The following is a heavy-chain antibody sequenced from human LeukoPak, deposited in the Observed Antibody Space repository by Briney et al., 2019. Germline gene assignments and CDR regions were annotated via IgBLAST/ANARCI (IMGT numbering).Heavy chain of an antibody. CDR1: GGTFSSYG. J-gene: IGHJ4*02. D-gene: IGHD3-3*01. CDR3: ARGGIYAFFDY. V-gene: IGHV1-69*05. Sequence: GASVKVSCKASGGTFSSYGISWVRQAPGQGLEWMGRIIPIFGTANYAQKFQGRVTITTDESMSTAYMELSSLRSEDTAVYYCARGGIYAFFDYWGQGTLVTVSS. CDR2: IIPIFGTA.